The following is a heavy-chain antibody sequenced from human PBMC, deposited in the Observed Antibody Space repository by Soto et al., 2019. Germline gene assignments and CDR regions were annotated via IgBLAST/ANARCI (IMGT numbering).Heavy chain of an antibody. CDR3: ARDYRIRFGGVIVTAGY. CDR2: ISAYHGNT. CDR1: GYTFTSYG. Sequence: QVQLVQSGAEVKKPGASVKVSCKASGYTFTSYGISWVRQAPGQGLEWMGWISAYHGNTNYAQKLQGRVTMTTDTSTSTADMELMSLRSDDTAVYYCARDYRIRFGGVIVTAGYWGQGTLVTVSS. V-gene: IGHV1-18*01. J-gene: IGHJ4*02. D-gene: IGHD3-16*02.